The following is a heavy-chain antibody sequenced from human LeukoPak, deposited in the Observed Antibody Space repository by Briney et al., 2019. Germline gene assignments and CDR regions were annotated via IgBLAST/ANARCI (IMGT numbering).Heavy chain of an antibody. CDR2: ISAYNGNT. CDR1: GYTFTSYG. V-gene: IGHV1-18*01. J-gene: IGHJ6*02. D-gene: IGHD3-10*01. CDR3: ASDEAVRVRDYYYYGMDV. Sequence: ASVKVSCKASGYTFTSYGISWVRRAPGQGLEWMGWISAYNGNTNYAQKLQGRVTMTTDTSTSTAYMELRSLRSDDTAVHYCASDEAVRVRDYYYYGMDVWGQGTTVTVSS.